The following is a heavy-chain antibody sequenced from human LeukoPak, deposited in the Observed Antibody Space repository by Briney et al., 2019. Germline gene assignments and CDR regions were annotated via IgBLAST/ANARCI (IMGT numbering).Heavy chain of an antibody. D-gene: IGHD3-3*01. Sequence: GASVKVSCKASGYTFTGYYMHWVRQAHGQGLEWMGWINPNSGGTNYAQKFQGRVTMTRDTSISTAYMELSRLRSDDTAVYYCAAQGILEWLGYFDYWGQGTLVTVSS. V-gene: IGHV1-2*02. CDR2: INPNSGGT. CDR1: GYTFTGYY. J-gene: IGHJ4*02. CDR3: AAQGILEWLGYFDY.